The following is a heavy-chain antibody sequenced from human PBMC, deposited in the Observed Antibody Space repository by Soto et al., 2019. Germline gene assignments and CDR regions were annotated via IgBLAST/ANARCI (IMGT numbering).Heavy chain of an antibody. Sequence: PGGSLRLSCAASGFIFNSYSMNWVRQAPGKGLEWVSAISSSSSYIYYADSVKGRFTISRDNAKNSLYLQMNSLRAEDTAVYFCARAVSGSLGWFDSWGQGTLVTVSS. V-gene: IGHV3-21*01. CDR2: ISSSSSYI. J-gene: IGHJ5*01. D-gene: IGHD6-19*01. CDR3: ARAVSGSLGWFDS. CDR1: GFIFNSYS.